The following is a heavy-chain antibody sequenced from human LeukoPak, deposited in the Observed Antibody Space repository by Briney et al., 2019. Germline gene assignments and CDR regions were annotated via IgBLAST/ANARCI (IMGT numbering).Heavy chain of an antibody. CDR2: IYSGGET. CDR1: GVSVSSNF. J-gene: IGHJ5*02. Sequence: PGGSLRLSCAASGVSVSSNFMIWVRQAPGEGLEWVSLIYSGGETSYADSVKGRFSISRDNSKNTLYLQMNSLRVEDTAVYYCTRDPPAVAINTYAWGQGTRVTVSS. V-gene: IGHV3-66*01. CDR3: TRDPPAVAINTYA. D-gene: IGHD6-13*01.